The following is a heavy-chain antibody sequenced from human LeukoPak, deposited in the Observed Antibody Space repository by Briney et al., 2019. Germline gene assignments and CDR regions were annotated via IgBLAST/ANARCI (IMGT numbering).Heavy chain of an antibody. CDR3: ARDMHGWYGYYFDY. D-gene: IGHD6-19*01. CDR1: GFTFDDYG. CDR2: INWNGGST. V-gene: IGHV3-20*04. J-gene: IGHJ4*02. Sequence: PGGSLRLSCAASGFTFDDYGMSWVRQAPGKGLEWVSGINWNGGSTGYADSVKGRFTISRDNAKNSLYLQMNSLRAEDTALYYCARDMHGWYGYYFDYWGQGTLVTVSS.